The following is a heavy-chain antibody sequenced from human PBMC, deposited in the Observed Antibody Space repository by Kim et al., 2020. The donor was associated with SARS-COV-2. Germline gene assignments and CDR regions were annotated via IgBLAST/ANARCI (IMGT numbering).Heavy chain of an antibody. J-gene: IGHJ4*02. CDR2: IFHSGSA. V-gene: IGHV4-39*01. CDR1: GGSTSSIYYY. Sequence: SETLSLTCNVSGGSTSSIYYYWAWIRQPPGMGSVWIGSIFHSGSANYNPSLKSRVTISVATSKNQFSLKLASVTAAATAVYSCATEGGSGDYFHFCGQ. CDR3: ATEGGSGDYFHF. D-gene: IGHD6-19*01.